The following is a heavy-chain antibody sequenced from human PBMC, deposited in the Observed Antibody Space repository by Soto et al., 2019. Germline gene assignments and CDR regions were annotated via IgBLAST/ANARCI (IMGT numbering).Heavy chain of an antibody. D-gene: IGHD3-9*01. CDR1: GGSISSYD. Sequence: SETLSLTCTVSGGSISSYDWSWIRQPPGKGLEWIGYISYSESTNYNPSLKSRVTMSVDTSKNHFSLKLSSVTAADTAVYYCARHGPDWSFEYWGQGTLVTVS. V-gene: IGHV4-59*08. J-gene: IGHJ4*02. CDR3: ARHGPDWSFEY. CDR2: ISYSEST.